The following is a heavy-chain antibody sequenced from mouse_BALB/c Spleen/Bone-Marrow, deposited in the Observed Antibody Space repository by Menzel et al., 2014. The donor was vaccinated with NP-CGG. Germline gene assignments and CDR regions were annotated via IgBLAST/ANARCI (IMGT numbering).Heavy chain of an antibody. CDR3: ARIYYDYDGGVYYYAMDY. Sequence: DVKLVESGGGLVKPGGSLKLSCAASGFTFSDYYMYWARPTPEKRLEWVATISDGGSYAYYPDSVKGRFTISRDNAKNDLYLQMSSLKSEDTAMYYCARIYYDYDGGVYYYAMDYWGQGTSVTVSS. CDR1: GFTFSDYY. J-gene: IGHJ4*01. CDR2: ISDGGSYA. D-gene: IGHD2-4*01. V-gene: IGHV5-4*02.